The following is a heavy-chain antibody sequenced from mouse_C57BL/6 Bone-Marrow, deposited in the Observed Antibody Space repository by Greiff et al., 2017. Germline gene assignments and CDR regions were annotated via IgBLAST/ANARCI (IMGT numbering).Heavy chain of an antibody. Sequence: VQLQQSGPELVKPGASVKLSCKASGYSFTGYYMNWVKQSPEKSLEWIGEINPSTGGTTYNQKFKAKATLTVDKSSSTAYMQLKSLTSEDSAVYYCAEANCAWFAYWGQGTLVTVSA. J-gene: IGHJ3*01. CDR2: INPSTGGT. CDR3: AEANCAWFAY. CDR1: GYSFTGYY. V-gene: IGHV1-42*01. D-gene: IGHD4-1*01.